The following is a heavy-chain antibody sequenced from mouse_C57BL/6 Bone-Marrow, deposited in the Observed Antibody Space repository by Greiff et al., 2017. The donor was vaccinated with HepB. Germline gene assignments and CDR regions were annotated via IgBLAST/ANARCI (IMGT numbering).Heavy chain of an antibody. CDR1: GFTFSDYG. D-gene: IGHD2-4*01. J-gene: IGHJ4*01. Sequence: DVMLVESGGGLVKPGGSLKLSCAASGFTFSDYGMHWVRQAPEKGLEWVAYISSGSSTIYYADTVKGRFTISRDNAKNTLFLQMTSLRSEDTAMYYCARAPFYYDYTYYALDYWGQGTSVTVSS. CDR3: ARAPFYYDYTYYALDY. CDR2: ISSGSSTI. V-gene: IGHV5-17*01.